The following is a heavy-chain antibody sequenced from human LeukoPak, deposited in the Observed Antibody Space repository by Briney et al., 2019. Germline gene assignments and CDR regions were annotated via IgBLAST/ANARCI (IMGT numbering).Heavy chain of an antibody. CDR2: IYPGDSDT. J-gene: IGHJ4*02. CDR3: AREDSGGWRYFDS. CDR1: GYSFTSYW. V-gene: IGHV5-51*01. Sequence: GESLKISCKGSGYSFTSYWIGWVRQMPGKGLECMGIIYPGDSDTTYSPSFQGRVTISVDKSISTAYLQWSSLKASDTATYYCAREDSGGWRYFDSWGQGTLVTVFS. D-gene: IGHD6-19*01.